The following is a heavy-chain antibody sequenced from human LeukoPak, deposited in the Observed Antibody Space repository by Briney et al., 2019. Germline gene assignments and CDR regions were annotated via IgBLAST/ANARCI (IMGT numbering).Heavy chain of an antibody. Sequence: GGSLRLSCAASGFTFSDYSINWVRQAPGKGLEWVSSISGTSSYIYYAESLKGRFTISRDHAKNSLYLQMNSLRAEDTSVYYCARVGATTWGAFDIWAKGQWSPSLQ. CDR2: ISGTSSYI. CDR3: ARVGATTWGAFDI. CDR1: GFTFSDYS. J-gene: IGHJ3*02. V-gene: IGHV3-21*01. D-gene: IGHD1-26*01.